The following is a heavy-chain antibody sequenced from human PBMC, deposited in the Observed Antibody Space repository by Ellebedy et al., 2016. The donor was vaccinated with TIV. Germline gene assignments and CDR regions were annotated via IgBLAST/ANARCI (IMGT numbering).Heavy chain of an antibody. V-gene: IGHV3-23*01. D-gene: IGHD3-10*01. CDR1: GFTFSSYA. J-gene: IGHJ4*02. Sequence: GESLKISXAASGFTFSSYAMSWVRQAPGKGLEWVSAISGSGGSTYYADSVKGRFTISRDNSKNTLYLQMNSLRAEDTAVYYCAKDGGWVYMVRGVIDYWGQGTLVTVSS. CDR2: ISGSGGST. CDR3: AKDGGWVYMVRGVIDY.